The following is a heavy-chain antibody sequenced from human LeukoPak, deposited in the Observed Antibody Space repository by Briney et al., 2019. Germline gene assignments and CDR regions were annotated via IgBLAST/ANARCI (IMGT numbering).Heavy chain of an antibody. Sequence: ASVKVSCKASGYTLTELSMHWVRQAPGKGLEWMGGFDPEDGETIYAQKFQGRVTMTEDTSTDTAYMELSSLRSEDTAVYYCARLNSFPYYFDYWGQGTLVTVSS. CDR3: ARLNSFPYYFDY. D-gene: IGHD1/OR15-1a*01. J-gene: IGHJ4*02. CDR2: FDPEDGET. CDR1: GYTLTELS. V-gene: IGHV1-24*01.